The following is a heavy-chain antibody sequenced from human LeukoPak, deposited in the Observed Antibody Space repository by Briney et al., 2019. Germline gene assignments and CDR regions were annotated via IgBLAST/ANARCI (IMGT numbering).Heavy chain of an antibody. Sequence: GGSLRLSFAASGFTLRSYWMSWVRQAPGKGLEWVANINQDGSERYYVDSVKGRFTISRDNAKNSLYLHMSSLRADDTAVYYCARDYGDENWGQGTLVTVSS. CDR2: INQDGSER. CDR3: ARDYGDEN. V-gene: IGHV3-7*01. J-gene: IGHJ4*02. CDR1: GFTLRSYW. D-gene: IGHD4-17*01.